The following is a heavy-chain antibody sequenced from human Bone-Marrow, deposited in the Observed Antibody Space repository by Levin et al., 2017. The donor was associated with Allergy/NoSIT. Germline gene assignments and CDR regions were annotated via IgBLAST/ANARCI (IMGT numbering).Heavy chain of an antibody. Sequence: GGSLRLSCAASGFTFSTYGMHWVRQAPGKGLEWVALISYDGNNKFYAESVTGRFTISRDNSQNTLYLQMSSLRPEDTAFYYCAKDSLPAIAAPGQTDYWGQGTLVNVSS. CDR1: GFTFSTYG. J-gene: IGHJ4*02. V-gene: IGHV3-30*18. CDR2: ISYDGNNK. CDR3: AKDSLPAIAAPGQTDY. D-gene: IGHD2-21*02.